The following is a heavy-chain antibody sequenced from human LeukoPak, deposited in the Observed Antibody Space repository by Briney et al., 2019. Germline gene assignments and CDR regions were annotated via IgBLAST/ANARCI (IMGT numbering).Heavy chain of an antibody. V-gene: IGHV3-66*01. CDR3: ARDGHYYDSSGYPELDAFDI. CDR1: GFTVSTNY. CDR2: IYRGGDT. D-gene: IGHD3-22*01. J-gene: IGHJ3*02. Sequence: GGSLRLSCAASGFTVSTNYMSWVRQAPGKGLEWVSVIYRGGDTYYADSVKGRFTISRDTSKNTLYLQMNSLRAEDTAVYYCARDGHYYDSSGYPELDAFDIWGQGTRVTVSS.